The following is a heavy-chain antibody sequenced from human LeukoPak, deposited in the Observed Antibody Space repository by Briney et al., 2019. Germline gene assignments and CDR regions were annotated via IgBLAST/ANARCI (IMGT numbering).Heavy chain of an antibody. Sequence: GASVKVSCKASGYTFTGYYMHWVRQAPGQGLEWMGGIIPIFGTANYAQKFQGRVTITADESTSTAYMELSSLRSEDTAVYYCARDGQVATYQILKRYNWFDPWGQGTLVTVSS. CDR1: GYTFTGYY. CDR2: IIPIFGTA. D-gene: IGHD1-1*01. CDR3: ARDGQVATYQILKRYNWFDP. J-gene: IGHJ5*02. V-gene: IGHV1-69*13.